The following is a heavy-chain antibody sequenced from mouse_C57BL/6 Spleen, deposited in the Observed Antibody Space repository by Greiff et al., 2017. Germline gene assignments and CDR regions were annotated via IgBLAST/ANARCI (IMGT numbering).Heavy chain of an antibody. CDR3: ARRYGSSYYYAMDY. J-gene: IGHJ4*01. Sequence: EVKLVESGGDLVKPGGSLKLSCAASGFTFSSYGMSWVRQTPDKRLEWVATISSGGSYTYYPDSVKGRFTISRDNAKNTLYLQMSSLKSEDTAMYYCARRYGSSYYYAMDYWGQGTSVTVSS. V-gene: IGHV5-6*02. CDR1: GFTFSSYG. D-gene: IGHD1-1*01. CDR2: ISSGGSYT.